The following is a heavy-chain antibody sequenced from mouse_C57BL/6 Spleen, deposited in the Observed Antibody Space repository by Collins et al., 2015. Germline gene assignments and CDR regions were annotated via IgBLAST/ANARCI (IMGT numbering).Heavy chain of an antibody. CDR1: GYTFTTYG. J-gene: IGHJ4*01. D-gene: IGHD2-1*01. CDR2: INTYSGVP. Sequence: IQLVQSGPELKKPGETVKISCKASGYTFTTYGMSWVKQAPGKGLKWMGWINTYSGVPTYADDFKGRFAFSLETSASTAYLQINNLKNEDTATYFCARGNYDAMDYWGQGTSVTVSS. V-gene: IGHV9-3*01. CDR3: ARGNYDAMDY.